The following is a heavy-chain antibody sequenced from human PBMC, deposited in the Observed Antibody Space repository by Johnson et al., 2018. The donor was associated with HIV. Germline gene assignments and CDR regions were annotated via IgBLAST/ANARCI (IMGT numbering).Heavy chain of an antibody. CDR3: ASLVGDTCLDAFDI. D-gene: IGHD1-26*01. V-gene: IGHV3-66*01. Sequence: VQLVESGGGVVQPGRSLRLSCAASGFSVSSNYMSWVRQAPGKGLEWVSVISSGGDTYYADSVRGRFTISRDKSKNTLYLQMNSLRAEDTAVYYCASLVGDTCLDAFDIWGQGTMVTVSS. CDR1: GFSVSSNY. CDR2: ISSGGDT. J-gene: IGHJ3*02.